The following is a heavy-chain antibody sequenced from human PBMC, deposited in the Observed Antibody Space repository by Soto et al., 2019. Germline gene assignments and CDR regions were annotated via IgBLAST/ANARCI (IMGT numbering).Heavy chain of an antibody. J-gene: IGHJ5*02. CDR1: GYTFTRYA. Sequence: GASVKVSCKASGYTFTRYAMHWGRKDPGKRNEWMGWINAGNGNTKYSQKFQGRFTITRDTSASTAYMELSSLRSVFTAVYYSASFQWLPVNDPLGQGTLVTVSS. D-gene: IGHD6-19*01. V-gene: IGHV1-3*01. CDR3: ASFQWLPVNDP. CDR2: INAGNGNT.